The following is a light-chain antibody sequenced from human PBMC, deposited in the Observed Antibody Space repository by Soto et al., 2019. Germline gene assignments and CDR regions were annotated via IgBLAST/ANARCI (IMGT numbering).Light chain of an antibody. V-gene: IGKV1-9*01. CDR1: QSISSW. CDR2: SAS. Sequence: SQLTHSPSTLSASVGEGVTITGLASQSISSWLAWYQQKPGKAPDLLIYSASTLQSGVPSRFSGSGSETEFSLTIRALQPEDFATYYCQQLSRYPLTFGGGTKVDIK. CDR3: QQLSRYPLT. J-gene: IGKJ4*01.